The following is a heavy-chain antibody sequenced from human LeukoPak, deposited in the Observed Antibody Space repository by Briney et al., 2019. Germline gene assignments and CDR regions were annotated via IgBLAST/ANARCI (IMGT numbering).Heavy chain of an antibody. J-gene: IGHJ4*02. CDR1: GGSISSYY. CDR2: IYTSGST. V-gene: IGHV4-4*07. Sequence: SETLSLTCTVSGGSISSYYWSWIRLPAGKGLEWIGRIYTSGSTNYNPSLESRVTMSVDTSKNQFSLKLSSVTAADTAVYYCARGGYNSSWYWKFDYWGQGTLVTVSS. D-gene: IGHD6-13*01. CDR3: ARGGYNSSWYWKFDY.